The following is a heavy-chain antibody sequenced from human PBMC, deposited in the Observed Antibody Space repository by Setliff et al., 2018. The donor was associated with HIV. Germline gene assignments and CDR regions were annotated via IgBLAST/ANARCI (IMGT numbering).Heavy chain of an antibody. CDR3: ARGSIGLGSYRNAYYFDF. CDR2: INHSGST. Sequence: SETLSLTCTVYGESFSGYYWTWIRQSPGKGLEWIGEINHSGSTKHNPSLKSRVTISTDTSENQFSLKVTSVTAADTAVYYCARGSIGLGSYRNAYYFDFWGQGVLVTVSS. D-gene: IGHD1-26*01. CDR1: GESFSGYY. J-gene: IGHJ4*02. V-gene: IGHV4-34*01.